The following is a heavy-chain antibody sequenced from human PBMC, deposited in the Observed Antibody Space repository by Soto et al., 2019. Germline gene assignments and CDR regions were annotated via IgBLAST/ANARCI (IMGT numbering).Heavy chain of an antibody. CDR2: IYYSGST. Sequence: SETLSLTCTVSGGSISSSSYYWGWIRQPPGKGLEWIGSIYYSGSTYYNPSLKSRVTISVDTSKNQFSLKLSSVTAADTAVYYCAILLGYCSSTSCYRVIFGAFDIWGQGTMVTVSS. J-gene: IGHJ3*02. CDR1: GGSISSSSYY. CDR3: AILLGYCSSTSCYRVIFGAFDI. V-gene: IGHV4-39*01. D-gene: IGHD2-2*02.